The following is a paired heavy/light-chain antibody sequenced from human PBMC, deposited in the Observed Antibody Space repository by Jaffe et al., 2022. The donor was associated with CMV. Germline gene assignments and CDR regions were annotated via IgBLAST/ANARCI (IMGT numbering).Heavy chain of an antibody. Sequence: QVQLVQSGSELKKPGASVKLSCKASGYIFTAFSLNWVRQAPGQGLKWMGWINTNTGNPTPAPDFTGRFVFSLDTSVSTAYLEITDLKPDDTAVYYCARGGAMRSSGTDPYSRPSLTDDPWGQGTQVTVS. CDR1: GYIFTAFS. J-gene: IGHJ5*02. CDR3: ARGGAMRSSGTDPYSRPSLTDDP. CDR2: INTNTGNP. D-gene: IGHD3-10*01. V-gene: IGHV7-4-1*02.
Light chain of an antibody. Sequence: SYELTQPSSVSVSAGQTAKITCSGDILGKKYARWFQQKPGQAPLLVIYKDTERPSGIPERFSGSSSGTTVTLTITGAHLDDEADYYCFSAADNNWLFGGGTVLTVL. CDR3: FSAADNNWL. J-gene: IGLJ3*02. CDR2: KDT. CDR1: ILGKKY. V-gene: IGLV3-27*01.